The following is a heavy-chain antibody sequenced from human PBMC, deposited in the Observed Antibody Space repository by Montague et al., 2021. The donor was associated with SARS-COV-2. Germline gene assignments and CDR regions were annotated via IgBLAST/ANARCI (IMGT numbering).Heavy chain of an antibody. D-gene: IGHD5-24*01. CDR3: ARVFPRWLQFDPYFDY. CDR2: IYYSGST. J-gene: IGHJ4*02. CDR1: GGSISSSSYY. V-gene: IGHV4-61*05. Sequence: SETLSLTCTVSGGSISSSSYYCGWIRQPPGKGLEWIGYIYYSGSTNYXPSLKSRVTISVDTSKNQFSLKLSSVTAADTAVYYCARVFPRWLQFDPYFDYWGQGTLVTVSS.